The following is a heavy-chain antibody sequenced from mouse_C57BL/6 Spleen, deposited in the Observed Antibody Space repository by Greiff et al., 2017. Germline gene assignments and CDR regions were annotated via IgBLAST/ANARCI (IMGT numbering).Heavy chain of an antibody. CDR1: GYSITSGYY. J-gene: IGHJ4*01. CDR3: AREGGYPVYYAMDY. CDR2: ISYDGSN. D-gene: IGHD2-2*01. Sequence: ESGPGLVKPSQSLSLTCSVTGYSITSGYYWNWIRQFPGNKLEWMGYISYDGSNNYNPSLKNRISITRDTSKNQFFLKLNSVTTEDTATYYCAREGGYPVYYAMDYWGQGTSVTVSS. V-gene: IGHV3-6*01.